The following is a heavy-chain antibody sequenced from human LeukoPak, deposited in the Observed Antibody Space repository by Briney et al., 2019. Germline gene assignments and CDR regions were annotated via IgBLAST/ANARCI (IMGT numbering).Heavy chain of an antibody. Sequence: AGGSLRLSCAASGFTFSSYWMSWVRQAPGKGLEWVANIKQDGSEKYYVDSVKGRFTISRDNAKNSLYLQMNSLRAEDTAVYYCVRGKANYGSGSDVWGKGTTVTVSS. CDR1: GFTFSSYW. CDR2: IKQDGSEK. V-gene: IGHV3-7*04. CDR3: VRGKANYGSGSDV. J-gene: IGHJ6*04. D-gene: IGHD3-10*01.